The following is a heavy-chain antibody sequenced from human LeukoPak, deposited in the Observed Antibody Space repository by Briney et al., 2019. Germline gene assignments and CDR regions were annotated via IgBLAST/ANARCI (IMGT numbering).Heavy chain of an antibody. CDR3: ASVRGYSSGWYASGFDP. CDR2: IYDSGTT. V-gene: IGHV4-59*12. Sequence: SETLSLTCTVSGGSFGNYYWSWIRQPPGKGLEWIGYIYDSGTTNYNPSLKSRVTISVDTSKNQFSLKLTSVTAADTAVYYCASVRGYSSGWYASGFDPWGQGTLVTVSS. J-gene: IGHJ5*02. CDR1: GGSFGNYY. D-gene: IGHD6-19*01.